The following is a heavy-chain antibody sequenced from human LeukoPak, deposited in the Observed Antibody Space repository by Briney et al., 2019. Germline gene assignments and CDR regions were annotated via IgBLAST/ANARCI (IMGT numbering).Heavy chain of an antibody. D-gene: IGHD3-22*01. V-gene: IGHV4-59*12. CDR2: IYYSGST. CDR1: GGSISSYY. CDR3: ARDLASITMIDGAFDI. J-gene: IGHJ3*02. Sequence: SETLSLTCTVSGGSISSYYWSWIRQPPGKGLEWIGYIYYSGSTNYNPSLKSRVTISVDTSKNQFSLKLSSVTAADTAVYYCARDLASITMIDGAFDIWGQGTMVTVSS.